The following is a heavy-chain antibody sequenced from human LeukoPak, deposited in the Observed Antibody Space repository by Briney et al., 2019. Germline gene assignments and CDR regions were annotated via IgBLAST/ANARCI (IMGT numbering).Heavy chain of an antibody. V-gene: IGHV1-69*13. J-gene: IGHJ4*02. CDR3: AREGYCSRTSCYEYY. Sequence: SVKLSCKASGGTFSSYAISWVRQAPGQGLEWMGGIIPIFGTANYAQKFQGRVTITSHEPTSTAYMELSSLRSEDTAVYYCAREGYCSRTSCYEYYWGQGTLVTVSS. CDR2: IIPIFGTA. D-gene: IGHD2-2*01. CDR1: GGTFSSYA.